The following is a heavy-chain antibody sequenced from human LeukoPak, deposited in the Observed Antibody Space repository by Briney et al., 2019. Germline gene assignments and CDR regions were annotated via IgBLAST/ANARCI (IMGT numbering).Heavy chain of an antibody. CDR2: INPNSGGT. V-gene: IGHV1-2*02. CDR1: GYTFTGYY. CDR3: ARDYCSSTSCYYYYMDV. Sequence: GASVKVSCKASGYTFTGYYMHWVRQAPGQGLEWMGWINPNSGGTNYAQKFQGRVTMTRDTSISTAYMELSRLGSDDTAVYYCARDYCSSTSCYYYYMDVWGKGTTVTVSS. D-gene: IGHD2-2*01. J-gene: IGHJ6*03.